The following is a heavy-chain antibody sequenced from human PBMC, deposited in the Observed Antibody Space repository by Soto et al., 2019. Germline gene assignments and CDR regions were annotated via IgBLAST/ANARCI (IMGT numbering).Heavy chain of an antibody. Sequence: QVQLQQWGAGLLKPSETLSLTCAVYGGSFSGYYWSWIRQPPGKGLEWIGEINHSGSTNYNPSLKSRVTISVDKSKDQFSLQLGSVTAADTAVYYCARAGVVVVAASLHYYYGMDVWGQGTTVTVSS. CDR1: GGSFSGYY. CDR3: ARAGVVVVAASLHYYYGMDV. J-gene: IGHJ6*02. CDR2: INHSGST. D-gene: IGHD2-15*01. V-gene: IGHV4-34*01.